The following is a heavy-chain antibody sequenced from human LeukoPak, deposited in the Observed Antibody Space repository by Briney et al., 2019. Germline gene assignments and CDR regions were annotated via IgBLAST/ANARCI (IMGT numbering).Heavy chain of an antibody. CDR2: IYTSGST. V-gene: IGHV4-61*02. CDR3: AREYGSGSYWVRAFDI. J-gene: IGHJ3*02. D-gene: IGHD3-10*01. CDR1: VGSISTGSYY. Sequence: SQTLSHTSIVSVGSISTGSYYWSWIRQPAGKGLEWIGRIYTSGSTNYNPSLKSRATMSVDTTKNQFSLKLSSVTAADTAVYYCAREYGSGSYWVRAFDIWGQGTMVTVSS.